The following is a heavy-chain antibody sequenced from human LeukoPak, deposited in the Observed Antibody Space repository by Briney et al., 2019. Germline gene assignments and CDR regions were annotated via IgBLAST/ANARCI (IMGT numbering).Heavy chain of an antibody. CDR1: GFTVSSNY. V-gene: IGHV3-53*01. D-gene: IGHD2-8*01. Sequence: PGGSLRLSCAASGFTVSSNYMSWVRQAPGKGLEWVSVIYSGGSTYYADSVKGRFTISRDNAKNSLFLQMNSLTAEDTAVYYCARKGGTRGPLNYWGQGTLVTVSS. CDR3: ARKGGTRGPLNY. J-gene: IGHJ4*02. CDR2: IYSGGST.